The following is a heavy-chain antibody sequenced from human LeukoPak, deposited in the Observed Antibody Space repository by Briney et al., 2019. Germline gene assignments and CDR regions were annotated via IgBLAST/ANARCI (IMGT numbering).Heavy chain of an antibody. V-gene: IGHV4-61*02. CDR1: GGSISSGGYY. CDR2: IYTSGST. Sequence: SETLSLTCTVSGGSISSGGYYWSWIRQPAGKGLEWIGRIYTSGSTDYNPSLKSRVTISFDTSKNQFSLKLSSVTAADTAVYYCARERSGSYDEHFDYWGQGTLVTVSS. J-gene: IGHJ4*02. CDR3: ARERSGSYDEHFDY. D-gene: IGHD3-10*01.